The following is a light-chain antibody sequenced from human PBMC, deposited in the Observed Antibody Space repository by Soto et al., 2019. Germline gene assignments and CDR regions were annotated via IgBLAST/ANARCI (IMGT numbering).Light chain of an antibody. J-gene: IGKJ5*01. CDR3: QQYGSSPMYT. V-gene: IGKV3-20*01. CDR2: GAS. Sequence: LLTQSPGTLPLSPGERATLSCRASQSVSSSYLAWYQQKPGQAPRPLIYGASSRATGIPDRFSGSGSGTDFTLTISRLEPEDFAVYYCQQYGSSPMYTFGQGTRLEIK. CDR1: QSVSSSY.